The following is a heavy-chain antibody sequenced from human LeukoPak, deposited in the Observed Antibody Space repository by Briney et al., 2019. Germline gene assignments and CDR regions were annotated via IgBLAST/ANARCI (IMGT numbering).Heavy chain of an antibody. V-gene: IGHV3-21*01. CDR2: ISSSSSYI. D-gene: IGHD5-18*01. CDR3: ARTRIQLWSGGYYFDY. Sequence: GGSLRLSCAASGFTFSSYSMNWVRQAPGKGLEWVSSISSSSSYIYYADSVKGRFTISRDNAKNSLYLQMNSLRAENTAVYYCARTRIQLWSGGYYFDYWGQGTLVTVSS. J-gene: IGHJ4*02. CDR1: GFTFSSYS.